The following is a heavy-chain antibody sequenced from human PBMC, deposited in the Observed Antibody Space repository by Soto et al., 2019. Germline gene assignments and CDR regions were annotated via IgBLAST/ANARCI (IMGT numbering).Heavy chain of an antibody. V-gene: IGHV3-74*01. CDR3: VRARLLGYSYGPV. CDR1: GFTFSSYW. CDR2: INSDGGGT. Sequence: GGSLRLSCAASGFTFSSYWMHWVRQAPGKGLAWVSRINSDGGGTNYADSVKGRFTISRDNAKNTLYLQMNSLRAEDAAVYYCVRARLLGYSYGPVWGQGTLVTVSS. J-gene: IGHJ4*02. D-gene: IGHD5-18*01.